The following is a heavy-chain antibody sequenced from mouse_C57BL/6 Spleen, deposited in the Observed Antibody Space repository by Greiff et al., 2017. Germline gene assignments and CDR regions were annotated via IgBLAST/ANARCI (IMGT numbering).Heavy chain of an antibody. J-gene: IGHJ4*01. CDR1: GYAFSSYW. CDR3: ARGIGDCYLYYAMDY. Sequence: QVQLQQSGAELVQPGASVKISCKASGYAFSSYWMNWVKQRPGKGLEWIGQIYPGDGDTNYNGKFKGKATLTAATSSSTAYMQLISLTSEDSAVYFCARGIGDCYLYYAMDYWGQGTSVTVSS. V-gene: IGHV1-80*01. CDR2: IYPGDGDT. D-gene: IGHD2-3*01.